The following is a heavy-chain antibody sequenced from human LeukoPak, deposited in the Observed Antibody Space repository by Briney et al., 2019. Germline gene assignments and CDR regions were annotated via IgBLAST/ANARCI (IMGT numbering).Heavy chain of an antibody. CDR3: ARDTAMVSLDY. CDR2: IYTNGST. D-gene: IGHD5-18*01. V-gene: IGHV4-61*02. CDR1: GGSISSGSYY. Sequence: SQTLSLTCTVSGGSISSGSYYWSWIRQPAGKGLEWIGRIYTNGSTNYNPSLKSRVTISVDTSKNQFSLKLSSVTAADTAVYYCARDTAMVSLDYWGQGTLVTVSS. J-gene: IGHJ4*02.